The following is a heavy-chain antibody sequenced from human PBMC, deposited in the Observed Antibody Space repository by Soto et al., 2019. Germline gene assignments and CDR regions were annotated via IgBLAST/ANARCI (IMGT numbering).Heavy chain of an antibody. CDR1: GLTFSNYA. CDR3: AITPNCGRDCSADSYWFFDL. V-gene: IGHV3-23*01. Sequence: EVQLLESGGNLVQPGGSLRLSCAASGLTFSNYAMSWVRQAPGKGLEWVSAISGGGLSTYYADSVKGRFTISRDNSRNTLFLQISALRAEDTAVYYGAITPNCGRDCSADSYWFFDLWGRGTLVTVSS. D-gene: IGHD2-21*02. CDR2: ISGGGLST. J-gene: IGHJ2*01.